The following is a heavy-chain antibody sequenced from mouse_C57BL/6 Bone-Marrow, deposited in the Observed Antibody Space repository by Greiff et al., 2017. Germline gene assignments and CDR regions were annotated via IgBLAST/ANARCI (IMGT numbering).Heavy chain of an antibody. CDR1: GFSLTSYG. J-gene: IGHJ4*01. V-gene: IGHV2-5*01. CDR2: IWRGGST. D-gene: IGHD2-3*01. CDR3: AKVDGYYGLLYCWAMDY. Sequence: VKVVESGPGLVQPSQSLSITCTASGFSLTSYGVHWVRQSPGKGLEWLGVIWRGGSTDYNAAFMSRLSITKDNATSQVFFKMNSLQDDDTTRYYCAKVDGYYGLLYCWAMDYWGQRTSVTVSS.